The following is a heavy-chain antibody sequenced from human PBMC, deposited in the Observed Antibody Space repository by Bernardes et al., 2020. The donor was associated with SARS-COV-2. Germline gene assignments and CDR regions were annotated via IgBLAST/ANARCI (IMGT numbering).Heavy chain of an antibody. D-gene: IGHD3-22*01. CDR3: ARGPYYYDSRGYSIGLIDQ. J-gene: IGHJ4*02. CDR2: IYYSGST. Sequence: SETLSLTCTVSGGSISSGDYYWSWIRQPPGKGLEWIGYIYYSGSTYYNPSLKSRLTISVDTSKNQFSLKLSSVTAADTAVYYCARGPYYYDSRGYSIGLIDQWGQGTLVTVSS. V-gene: IGHV4-30-4*01. CDR1: GGSISSGDYY.